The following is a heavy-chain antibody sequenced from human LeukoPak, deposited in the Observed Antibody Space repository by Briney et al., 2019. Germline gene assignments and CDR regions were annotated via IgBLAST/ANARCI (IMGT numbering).Heavy chain of an antibody. CDR3: ARLGYCSSTSCHNDAFDI. CDR2: IYYSGST. Sequence: SETLSLTCTVSGGSISSYYWSWIRQPPGKGLEWIGYIYYSGSTNYNPSLKSRVTISVDTSKNQFSLKLSSVTAADTAVYYCARLGYCSSTSCHNDAFDIWGQGTMVTVSS. CDR1: GGSISSYY. V-gene: IGHV4-59*01. D-gene: IGHD2-2*01. J-gene: IGHJ3*02.